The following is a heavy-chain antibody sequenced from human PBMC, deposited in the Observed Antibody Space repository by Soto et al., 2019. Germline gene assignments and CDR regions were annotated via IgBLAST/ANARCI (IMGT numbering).Heavy chain of an antibody. Sequence: QLQLQESGSGLVKPSQTLSLTCAVSGGSISSGGYSWSWIRQPPGKVLEWIGYIYHSGSTYYNPSLKSRVTISVDRSKNQFPLELSSVTAADTAVYYCAREGAYGELDYWGQGTMVTVSS. CDR2: IYHSGST. V-gene: IGHV4-30-2*01. D-gene: IGHD4-17*01. CDR3: AREGAYGELDY. J-gene: IGHJ4*02. CDR1: GGSISSGGYS.